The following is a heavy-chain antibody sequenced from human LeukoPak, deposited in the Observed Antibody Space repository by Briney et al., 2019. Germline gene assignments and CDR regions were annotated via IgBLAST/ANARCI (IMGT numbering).Heavy chain of an antibody. Sequence: ASVKVSCKASGGTFSSYAISWVRQAPGQGLEWMGGIIPIFGTANYAQKFQGRVTITTDESTSTAYMELSSLRSEDAAVYYRASISLSGYYYDSSGPFDYWGQGTLVTVSS. CDR2: IIPIFGTA. CDR1: GGTFSSYA. J-gene: IGHJ4*02. CDR3: ASISLSGYYYDSSGPFDY. V-gene: IGHV1-69*05. D-gene: IGHD3-22*01.